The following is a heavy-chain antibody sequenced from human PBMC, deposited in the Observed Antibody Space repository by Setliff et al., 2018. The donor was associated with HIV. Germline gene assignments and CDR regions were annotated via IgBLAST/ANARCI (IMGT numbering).Heavy chain of an antibody. D-gene: IGHD6-19*01. CDR3: ATHPPYISAWYIRS. CDR1: GFTLNELS. Sequence: ASVKVSCKISGFTLNELSIQWVRQAPAKGLEWMGGFDPEAGEIIYAQKFQGRVTMTEDTSTDTAYMDLSSLRSEDTAVYYCATHPPYISAWYIRSWGQGTLVTVSS. J-gene: IGHJ5*02. V-gene: IGHV1-24*01. CDR2: FDPEAGEI.